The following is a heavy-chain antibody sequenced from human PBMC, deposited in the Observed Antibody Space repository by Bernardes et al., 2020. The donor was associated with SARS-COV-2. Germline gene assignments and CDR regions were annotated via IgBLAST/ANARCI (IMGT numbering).Heavy chain of an antibody. CDR2: IYNSGST. CDR3: ARVNIWFGEPSEGGPFDF. J-gene: IGHJ4*02. D-gene: IGHD3-10*01. V-gene: IGHV4-31*11. CDR1: GGSISNDGYY. Sequence: SETLSLTCAVSGGSISNDGYYWSWIRHHPGKGLEWLGHIYNSGSTYYNPSLRSRVSISVDTSKTQFYLSLNSVTAADTAVYYCARVNIWFGEPSEGGPFDFWGQGTLVTVSS.